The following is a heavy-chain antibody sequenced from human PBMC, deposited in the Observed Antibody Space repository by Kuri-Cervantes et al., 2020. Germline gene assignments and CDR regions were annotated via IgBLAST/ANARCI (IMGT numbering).Heavy chain of an antibody. CDR2: VNCNGGGT. CDR1: GYTFTSYY. CDR3: ARIEGSASSRSD. Sequence: ASVKVSCKASGYTFTSYYMHWVRQAPGQGLEWLGRVNCNGGGTIYAPKFQGRVTMTRDTSISTAYMELSSLKSADTAMYYCARIEGSASSRSDWGQGTLVTVSS. J-gene: IGHJ4*02. D-gene: IGHD6-13*01. V-gene: IGHV1-2*06.